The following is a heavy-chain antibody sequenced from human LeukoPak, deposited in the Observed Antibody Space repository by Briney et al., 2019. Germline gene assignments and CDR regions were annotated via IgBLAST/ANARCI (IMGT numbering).Heavy chain of an antibody. Sequence: SVKVSCKASGFTFTTSAMQWVRQVRGQRPEWIGWIVVGSGNTNYAQKFQDRVTITRDKSTGTAYMELSRLRSDDTAVYYCAAELEMATDAFDIWGQGTMVTVSS. CDR3: AAELEMATDAFDI. CDR2: IVVGSGNT. CDR1: GFTFTTSA. D-gene: IGHD5-24*01. V-gene: IGHV1-58*02. J-gene: IGHJ3*02.